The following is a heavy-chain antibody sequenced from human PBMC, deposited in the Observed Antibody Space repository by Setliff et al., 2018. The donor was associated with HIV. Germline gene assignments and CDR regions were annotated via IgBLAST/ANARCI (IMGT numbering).Heavy chain of an antibody. CDR1: GYTFTNYY. D-gene: IGHD3-22*01. J-gene: IGHJ3*02. V-gene: IGHV1-46*01. CDR3: ARCYYDSSGPTDAFDI. CDR2: INPSGGKT. Sequence: ASVKVSCKASGYTFTNYYIHWVRQAPGRGLEWMGLINPSGGKTSYAKKFQGRLTMTRDTSRSTVYMELSSLRSEDTAMYYCARCYYDSSGPTDAFDIWGQGTVVTVSS.